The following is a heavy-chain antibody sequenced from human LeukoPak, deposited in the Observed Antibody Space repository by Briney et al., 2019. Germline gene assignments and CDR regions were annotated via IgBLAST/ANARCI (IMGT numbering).Heavy chain of an antibody. Sequence: SETLSLTCAVSGGSISSSNWWSWVRQPPGKGLEWIGEIYHSGSTNYNPSLKSRVTISVDKSKNQFSLKLSSVTAADTAVYYCARGGTMVRGVPNWFDPWGQGTLVTVSS. J-gene: IGHJ5*02. CDR2: IYHSGST. CDR1: GGSISSSNW. V-gene: IGHV4-4*02. CDR3: ARGGTMVRGVPNWFDP. D-gene: IGHD3-10*01.